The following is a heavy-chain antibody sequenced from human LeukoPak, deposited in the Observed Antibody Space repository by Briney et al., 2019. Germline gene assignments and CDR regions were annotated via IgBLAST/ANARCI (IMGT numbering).Heavy chain of an antibody. CDR2: TYIRGGT. J-gene: IGHJ4*02. CDR3: AREDSSGYHGY. D-gene: IGHD3-22*01. V-gene: IGHV4-4*07. CDR1: GGSISSYY. Sequence: SETLSLTCTVSGGSISSYYWSWIRQPAGKGLEWIGRTYIRGGTHYSPSLKRRVTVSADMSKNQFSLKLSSVTAADTAVYYCAREDSSGYHGYWGQGILVTVPS.